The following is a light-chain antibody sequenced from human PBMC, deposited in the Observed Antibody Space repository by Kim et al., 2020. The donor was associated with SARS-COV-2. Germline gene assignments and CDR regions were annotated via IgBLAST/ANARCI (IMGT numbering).Light chain of an antibody. CDR2: AAF. J-gene: IGKJ2*01. CDR1: QRIGST. V-gene: IGKV3-11*01. Sequence: LSLWPGESAPLSCRASQRIGSTLAWYQHKPGQAPRLLICAAFNRAAGIPARFSSSGSGTDFTLTIRSLAPEDFAVYYCQQRSNWYTFGQGTRLEI. CDR3: QQRSNWYT.